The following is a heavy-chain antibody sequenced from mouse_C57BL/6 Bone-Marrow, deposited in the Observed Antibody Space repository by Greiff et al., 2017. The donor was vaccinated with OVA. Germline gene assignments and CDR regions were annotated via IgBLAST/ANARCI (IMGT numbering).Heavy chain of an antibody. Sequence: QVQLQQSGPELVKPGASVKISCKASGYAFSSSWMNWVKQRPGKGLEWIGWIYPGDGDTNYNEKFKSKATLTVDKPSSTAYMQLSSLTSEDSAVYYCARHIYYGSSYVFDYWGQGTTLTVSS. CDR1: GYAFSSSW. CDR3: ARHIYYGSSYVFDY. J-gene: IGHJ2*01. D-gene: IGHD1-1*01. CDR2: IYPGDGDT. V-gene: IGHV1-82*01.